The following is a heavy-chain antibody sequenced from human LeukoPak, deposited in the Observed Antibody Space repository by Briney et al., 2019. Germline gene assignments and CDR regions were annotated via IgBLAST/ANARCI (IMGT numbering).Heavy chain of an antibody. CDR2: ISSSGSTI. CDR1: GGSFSGYY. CDR3: AREGHPPGVDY. J-gene: IGHJ4*02. V-gene: IGHV3-11*04. Sequence: LSLTCAVYGGSFSGYYWSWIRQAPGKGLEWVSYISSSGSTIYYADSVKGRFTISRDNAKSSLYLQMNSLRAEDTAVYYCAREGHPPGVDYWGQGTLVTVSS.